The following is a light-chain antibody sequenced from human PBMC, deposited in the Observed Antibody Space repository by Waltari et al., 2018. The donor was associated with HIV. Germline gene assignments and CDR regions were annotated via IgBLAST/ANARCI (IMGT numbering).Light chain of an antibody. V-gene: IGKV3-20*01. J-gene: IGKJ1*01. CDR2: GAS. CDR1: QSVRSGY. Sequence: EIVLTQSPGTLSLSPGDRATLSCRATQSVRSGYLAWYQQKPGQAPRPLIYGASSRATGIPNRFSGSGSGTDFTLTISRLEPEDFAVYYCQQYGDSPRTFGQGTKVEIK. CDR3: QQYGDSPRT.